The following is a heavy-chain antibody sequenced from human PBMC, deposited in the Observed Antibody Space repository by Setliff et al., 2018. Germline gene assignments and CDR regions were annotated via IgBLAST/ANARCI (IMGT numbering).Heavy chain of an antibody. CDR1: GYTSSSYA. CDR2: ISAGGDTT. J-gene: IGHJ4*02. D-gene: IGHD1-26*01. V-gene: IGHV3-23*01. Sequence: GESLKISCAASGYTSSSYAMTWVRQAPGKGLEWVSIISAGGDTTYYADSVKGRFTISRDSSKNTLYLQMNSLRAEDTAVYYCCSGSYLFVYWGQGSLVTVSS. CDR3: CSGSYLFVY.